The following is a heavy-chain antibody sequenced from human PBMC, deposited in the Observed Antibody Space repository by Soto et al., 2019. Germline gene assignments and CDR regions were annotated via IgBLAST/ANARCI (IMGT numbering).Heavy chain of an antibody. D-gene: IGHD2-21*01. CDR3: AKATSATCTGSICYSFDY. Sequence: GGSLRLSCVASGFTFSSYAMSWVRQAPGQRPEWVATFSGGRDTTWHADSVKGRFTVSRDSSKNTLSLQMNSLRPEDTALYYRAKATSATCTGSICYSFDYWGQGTLVTVSS. J-gene: IGHJ4*02. CDR2: FSGGRDTT. V-gene: IGHV3-23*01. CDR1: GFTFSSYA.